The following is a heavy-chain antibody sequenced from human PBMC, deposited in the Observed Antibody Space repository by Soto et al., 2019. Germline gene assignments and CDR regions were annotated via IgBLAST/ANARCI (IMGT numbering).Heavy chain of an antibody. D-gene: IGHD6-19*01. CDR2: IYYSGST. J-gene: IGHJ4*02. CDR3: ARHWTAVAGWGED. V-gene: IGHV4-39*01. CDR1: GGSISSSSYY. Sequence: QLQLQESGPGLVKPSETLSLTCTVSGGSISSSSYYWGWIRQPPGKGLEWIGSIYYSGSTYYNPSLKSRVTISVDTSKNQFSLKLSSVTAADTAVYYCARHWTAVAGWGEDWGQGTLVTVSS.